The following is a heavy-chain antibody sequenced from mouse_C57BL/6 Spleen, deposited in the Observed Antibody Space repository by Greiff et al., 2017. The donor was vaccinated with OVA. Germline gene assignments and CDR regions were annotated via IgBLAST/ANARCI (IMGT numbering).Heavy chain of an antibody. CDR1: GYTFTSYW. V-gene: IGHV1-7*01. Sequence: VQLQQSGAELAKPGASVKLSCKASGYTFTSYWMHWVKQRPGQGLEWIGYINPSSGYTKYNQKFKDKATLTADKSSSTAYMRLSSLTYEDSAVYYCARYYYGSGRYFDVWGTGTTVTVSS. D-gene: IGHD1-1*01. CDR2: INPSSGYT. CDR3: ARYYYGSGRYFDV. J-gene: IGHJ1*03.